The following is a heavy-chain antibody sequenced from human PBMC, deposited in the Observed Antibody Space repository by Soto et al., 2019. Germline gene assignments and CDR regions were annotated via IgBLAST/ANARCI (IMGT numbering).Heavy chain of an antibody. Sequence: SETLSLTCTVSGGSISSYYWSWIRKPPGKGLEWIGYIYYSGSTNYNPSLKSRVTISVDTSKNQFSLKLSSVTAADTAVYYCAKSIVGGLLIFDYWGQGTLVTGLL. CDR1: GGSISSYY. J-gene: IGHJ4*02. V-gene: IGHV4-59*01. CDR2: IYYSGST. D-gene: IGHD2-15*01. CDR3: AKSIVGGLLIFDY.